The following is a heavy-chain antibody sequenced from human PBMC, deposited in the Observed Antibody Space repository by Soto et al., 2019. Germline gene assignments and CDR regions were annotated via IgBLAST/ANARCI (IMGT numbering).Heavy chain of an antibody. J-gene: IGHJ4*02. V-gene: IGHV3-30*03. D-gene: IGHD3-3*01. CDR2: ISFDGSDK. CDR3: ARSKDSDDIDFKIGL. CDR1: GFTFSSYG. Sequence: QVQLVESGGGVVQPGRSLRLSCAASGFTFSSYGMHWVRQAPGKGLEWVAVISFDGSDKYYGDSVKGRFTVSRDNSKNKLYVQMNSLRAEDTAVYYCARSKDSDDIDFKIGLWGQGTLVTVSS.